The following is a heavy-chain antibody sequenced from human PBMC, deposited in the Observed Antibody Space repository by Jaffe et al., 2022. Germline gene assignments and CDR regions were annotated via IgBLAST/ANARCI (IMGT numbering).Heavy chain of an antibody. CDR1: GGSISSSSYY. Sequence: QLQLQESGPGLVKPSETLSLTCTVSGGSISSSSYYWGWIRQPPGKGLEWIGSIYYSGSTYYNPSLKSRVTISVDTSKNQFSLKLSSVTAADTAVYYCARHDSSSIPKYYFDYWGQGTLVTVSS. V-gene: IGHV4-39*01. CDR2: IYYSGST. J-gene: IGHJ4*02. D-gene: IGHD6-6*01. CDR3: ARHDSSSIPKYYFDY.